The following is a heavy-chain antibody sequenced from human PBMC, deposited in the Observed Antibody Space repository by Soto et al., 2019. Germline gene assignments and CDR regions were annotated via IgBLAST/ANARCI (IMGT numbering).Heavy chain of an antibody. J-gene: IGHJ5*02. Sequence: ASVKVSCKAPGDTFTSYYLNWVRQAPGQGLELMGVINPNGGSTKYAQKFQGRITMTRDTSRSTVYMELSSLRSEDTAVYYCARSSGGNFGIIIEGSNWFDPWGQGTLVTV. CDR1: GDTFTSYY. CDR2: INPNGGST. CDR3: ARSSGGNFGIIIEGSNWFDP. V-gene: IGHV1-46*01. D-gene: IGHD3-3*01.